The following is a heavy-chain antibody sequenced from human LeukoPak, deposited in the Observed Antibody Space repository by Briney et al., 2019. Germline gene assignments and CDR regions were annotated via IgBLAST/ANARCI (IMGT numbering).Heavy chain of an antibody. CDR1: GFTFSSYG. D-gene: IGHD6-6*01. CDR3: AKGRAGSSPD. Sequence: GGSLRLSCAASGFTFSSYGMHWVRQAPGRGLEWVSFIQYDGNNKYYADSVKGRFTISRDNSKGTLYLQMNGLRVEDTAIDYCAKGRAGSSPDWGQGTLVTVSS. J-gene: IGHJ4*02. V-gene: IGHV3-30*02. CDR2: IQYDGNNK.